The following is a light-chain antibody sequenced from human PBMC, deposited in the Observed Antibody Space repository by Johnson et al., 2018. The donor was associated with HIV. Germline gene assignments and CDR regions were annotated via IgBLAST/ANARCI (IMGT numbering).Light chain of an antibody. CDR3: GTWDPSRSAGEV. Sequence: QSVLTQPPSVSAAPGQRVTISCSGNSSKIENNYVSWYQQVPERAPNLLIYDNTKRPSGIPDRFPGPKSGTSATLAIPGLRTGDEADSYCGTWDPSRSAGEVFGTGTKVTVL. CDR1: SSKIENNY. CDR2: DNT. V-gene: IGLV1-51*01. J-gene: IGLJ1*01.